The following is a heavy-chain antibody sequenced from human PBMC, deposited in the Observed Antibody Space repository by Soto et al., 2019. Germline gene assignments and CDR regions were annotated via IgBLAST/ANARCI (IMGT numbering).Heavy chain of an antibody. Sequence: SVKVSCKASGGTFSSYAISWVRQAPGQGLEWMGGIIPIFGTANYAQKFQGRVTITADESTSTAYMELSSLRSEDTAVYYCASTPPPPHDYYDSSGYRFDYWGQGTLVTVSS. CDR1: GGTFSSYA. D-gene: IGHD3-22*01. CDR2: IIPIFGTA. J-gene: IGHJ4*02. V-gene: IGHV1-69*13. CDR3: ASTPPPPHDYYDSSGYRFDY.